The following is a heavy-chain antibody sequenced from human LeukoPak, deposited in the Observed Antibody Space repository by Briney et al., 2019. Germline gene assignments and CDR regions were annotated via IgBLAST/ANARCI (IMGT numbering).Heavy chain of an antibody. J-gene: IGHJ4*02. CDR1: GGSISSSSYY. V-gene: IGHV4-39*07. CDR2: IYYSGST. Sequence: SETLSLTCTVSGGSISSSSYYWGWIRQPPGKGLEWIGSIYYSGSTYYNPSLKSRVTISVDTSKNQFSLKLSSVTAADTAVYYCARGGEAAAGIFDYWGQGTLVTVSS. D-gene: IGHD6-13*01. CDR3: ARGGEAAAGIFDY.